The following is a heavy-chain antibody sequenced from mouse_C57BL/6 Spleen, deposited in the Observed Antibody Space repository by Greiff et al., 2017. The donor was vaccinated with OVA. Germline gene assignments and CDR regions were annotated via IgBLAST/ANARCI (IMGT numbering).Heavy chain of an antibody. Sequence: EVQLQQSGPELVKPGASVKISCKASGYTFTDYYMNWVKQSHGKSLEWIGDINPNNGGTSYNQKFKGKATLTVDTSSSTAYMELSSLTSEDSAVYYCARSNYYYGSSYAMDYWGQGTSVTVSS. CDR1: GYTFTDYY. CDR3: ARSNYYYGSSYAMDY. J-gene: IGHJ4*01. D-gene: IGHD1-1*01. V-gene: IGHV1-26*01. CDR2: INPNNGGT.